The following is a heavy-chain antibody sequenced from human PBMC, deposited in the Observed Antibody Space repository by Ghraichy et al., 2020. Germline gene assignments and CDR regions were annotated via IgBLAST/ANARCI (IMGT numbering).Heavy chain of an antibody. J-gene: IGHJ4*02. CDR3: ATLAVAGPLDY. V-gene: IGHV4-38-2*02. CDR1: GYSIRSGYF. D-gene: IGHD6-19*01. CDR2: IYHSGKT. Sequence: SETLSLTCTVSGYSIRSGYFWGWIRQPPGKGLEWIGRIYHSGKTHYNPSLTSRVIISVDTSKNQFSLRLSSVTAADTAVYYCATLAVAGPLDYWGQGALVTVSS.